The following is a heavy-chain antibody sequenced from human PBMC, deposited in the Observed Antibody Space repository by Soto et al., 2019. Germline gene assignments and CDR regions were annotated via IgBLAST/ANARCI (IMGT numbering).Heavy chain of an antibody. CDR2: KHHKGWT. J-gene: IGHJ4*02. V-gene: IGHV4-4*02. Sequence: QVQLQESGPGLVKASGTLFLTCGVSGDSISSDSWWTWVRQSPGKGLEWIGEKHHKGWTNYNPSLKSRVTISIDTSKNQFSLSLTSVTAADTAVFYCAMVGPTATGAIDYWGRGILVTVSS. CDR3: AMVGPTATGAIDY. CDR1: GDSISSDSW. D-gene: IGHD1-26*01.